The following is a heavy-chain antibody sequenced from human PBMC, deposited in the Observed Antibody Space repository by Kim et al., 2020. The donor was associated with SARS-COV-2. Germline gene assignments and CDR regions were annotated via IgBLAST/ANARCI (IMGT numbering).Heavy chain of an antibody. CDR1: GFIFSNVW. J-gene: IGHJ4*02. V-gene: IGHV3-15*01. CDR3: MTEGAGAIYGGAY. CDR2: IRSMPTGGTT. D-gene: IGHD4-17*01. Sequence: GGSLRLSCAASGFIFSNVWMTWVRQVPGKAPEWVGRIRSMPTGGTTDYGAPAKGRFYISRDDSRNMLYLEMNSLRTDDTAIYYCMTEGAGAIYGGAYWGQGTLVTVSS.